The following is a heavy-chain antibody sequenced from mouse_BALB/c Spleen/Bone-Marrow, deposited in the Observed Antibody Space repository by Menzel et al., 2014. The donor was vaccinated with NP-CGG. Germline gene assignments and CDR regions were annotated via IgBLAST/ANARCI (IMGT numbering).Heavy chain of an antibody. CDR1: GYSFTGFY. D-gene: IGHD2-12*01. V-gene: IGHV1-18*01. Sequence: EVQLQQSGPELVKPGASVKISCKASGYSFTGFYMHWVKQSHVQSLEWIGRVNPGNGATFYNQNFKDKASLTVDKSSSTAYMELHSLTFEDAAVYFCARRSYYDAMDYWGQGTSVTVSS. CDR2: VNPGNGAT. CDR3: ARRSYYDAMDY. J-gene: IGHJ4*01.